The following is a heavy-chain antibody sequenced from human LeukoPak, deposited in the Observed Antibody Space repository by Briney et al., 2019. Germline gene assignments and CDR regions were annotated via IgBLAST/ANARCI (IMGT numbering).Heavy chain of an antibody. J-gene: IGHJ6*03. CDR1: GGSISSYY. CDR3: ASSSPDYYYYYMGV. Sequence: SETLSLTCTVSGGSISSYYWSWIRQPPGKGLEWIGYIYYSGSTNYNPSLKSRVTISVDTFKNQFSLKLSSVTAADTAVYYCASSSPDYYYYYMGVWGKGTTVTVSS. V-gene: IGHV4-59*01. CDR2: IYYSGST. D-gene: IGHD6-6*01.